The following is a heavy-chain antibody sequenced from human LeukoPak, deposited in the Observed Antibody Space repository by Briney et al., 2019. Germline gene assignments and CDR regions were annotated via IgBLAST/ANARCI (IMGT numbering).Heavy chain of an antibody. Sequence: SETLSLTCAVYGGSFSGYYWSWIRQPPGKGLEWIGEINHSGGTNYNPSLKSRVTISVDTSKNQFSLKLSSVTAADTAVYYCARGDYVWGSYRYTALFDYWGQGTLVTVSS. V-gene: IGHV4-34*01. J-gene: IGHJ4*02. CDR3: ARGDYVWGSYRYTALFDY. CDR1: GGSFSGYY. CDR2: INHSGGT. D-gene: IGHD3-16*02.